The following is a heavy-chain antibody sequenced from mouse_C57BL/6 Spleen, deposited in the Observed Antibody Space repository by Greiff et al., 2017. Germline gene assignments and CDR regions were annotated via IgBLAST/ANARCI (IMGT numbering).Heavy chain of an antibody. J-gene: IGHJ2*01. CDR1: GYAFSSSW. V-gene: IGHV1-82*01. CDR2: IYPGDGDT. CDR3: AREGGLGRDTFDY. Sequence: VKLMESGPELVKPGASVKISCTASGYAFSSSWMNWVKQRPGKGLEWIGRIYPGDGDTNYNGKFKGKATLTADKSSSTAYMQLSSLTSEDSAVYFCAREGGLGRDTFDYWGQGTTLTVSS. D-gene: IGHD4-1*01.